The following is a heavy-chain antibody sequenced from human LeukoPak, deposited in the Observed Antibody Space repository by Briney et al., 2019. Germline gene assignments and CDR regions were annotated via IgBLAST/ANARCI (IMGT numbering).Heavy chain of an antibody. CDR2: INHSGST. V-gene: IGHV4-34*01. CDR3: ASTDFTSSSWYYYYYYMDV. CDR1: GGSFSGYY. D-gene: IGHD6-13*01. J-gene: IGHJ6*03. Sequence: PSETLSLTCAVYGGSFSGYYWSWIRQPPGRGLEWIGEINHSGSTNYNPSLKSRVTISVDTSKNQFSLKLSSVTAADAAVYYCASTDFTSSSWYYYYYYMDVWGKGTTVTVSS.